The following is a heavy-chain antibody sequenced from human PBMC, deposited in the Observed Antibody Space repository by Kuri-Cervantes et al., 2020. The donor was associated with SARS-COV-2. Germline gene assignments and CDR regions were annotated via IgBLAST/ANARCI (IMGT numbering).Heavy chain of an antibody. CDR3: ARRGAGNSSAAFDI. CDR2: IYHRGSS. CDR1: GYSISSGYY. Sequence: ESLKISCAVSGYSISSGYYWGWIRQPPGKGLEWIGIIYHRGSSYYNPSLRSRVTVSVDTSKNQFSLKLSSVTAADTAVYYCARRGAGNSSAAFDIWGQGTMVTVSS. D-gene: IGHD1-7*01. V-gene: IGHV4-38-2*01. J-gene: IGHJ3*02.